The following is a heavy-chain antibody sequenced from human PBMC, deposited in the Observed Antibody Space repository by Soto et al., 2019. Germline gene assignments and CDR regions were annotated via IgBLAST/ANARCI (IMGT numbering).Heavy chain of an antibody. CDR2: INHSGST. Sequence: PSETLSLTCAVYGGSFSGYYWSWIRQPPGKGLEWIGEINHSGSTNYNPSLKSRVTISVDTSKNQFSLKLSSVTAADTAVYYCARRYNWNDNTYYYGMDVWGQGTTVNVS. D-gene: IGHD1-1*01. V-gene: IGHV4-34*01. CDR1: GGSFSGYY. CDR3: ARRYNWNDNTYYYGMDV. J-gene: IGHJ6*02.